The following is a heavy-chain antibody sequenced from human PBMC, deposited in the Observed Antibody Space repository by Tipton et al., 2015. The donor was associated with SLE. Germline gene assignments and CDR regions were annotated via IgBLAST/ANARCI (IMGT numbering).Heavy chain of an antibody. Sequence: TLSLTCTVSGGSISSSSYNWGWIRQPPGKGLEWIGSFYYSGSTYYNPSLKSRVTIFGDTSKKQFSLGLSSVTAADTAVYYCARLGSDGMDVWGRGTTVTVSS. J-gene: IGHJ6*02. D-gene: IGHD2-15*01. V-gene: IGHV4-39*01. CDR2: FYYSGST. CDR1: GGSISSSSYN. CDR3: ARLGSDGMDV.